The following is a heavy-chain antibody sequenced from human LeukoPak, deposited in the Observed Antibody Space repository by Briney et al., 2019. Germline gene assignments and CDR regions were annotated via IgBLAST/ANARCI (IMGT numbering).Heavy chain of an antibody. V-gene: IGHV1-69*04. D-gene: IGHD3-22*01. CDR2: IIPILGIA. CDR1: GGTFSSYA. J-gene: IGHJ4*02. CDR3: ASSAFGKGFTMIGGYFDY. Sequence: ASVKVSCKASGGTFSSYAISWVRQAPGQGLEWMGRIIPILGIANYAQKFQGRVTITADKSTSTAYMELSSLRSEDTAVYYCASSAFGKGFTMIGGYFDYWGQGTLVTVSS.